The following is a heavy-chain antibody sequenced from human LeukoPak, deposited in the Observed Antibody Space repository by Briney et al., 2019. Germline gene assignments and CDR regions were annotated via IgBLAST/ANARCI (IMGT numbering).Heavy chain of an antibody. J-gene: IGHJ4*02. D-gene: IGHD2-2*01. CDR3: ARGGQDIVVVPAAILGYYFDY. Sequence: GGSLRLSCAASGFTFSSYAMHWVRQAPGKGLEWVAVISYDGSNKYYADSVKGRFTISRDNSKNTLYLQMNSLRSEDTAVYYCARGGQDIVVVPAAILGYYFDYWGQGTLVTVSS. CDR2: ISYDGSNK. V-gene: IGHV3-30*04. CDR1: GFTFSSYA.